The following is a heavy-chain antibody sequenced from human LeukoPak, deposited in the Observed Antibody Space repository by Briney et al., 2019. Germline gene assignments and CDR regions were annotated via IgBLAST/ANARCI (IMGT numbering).Heavy chain of an antibody. CDR2: IYSGGST. V-gene: IGHV3-53*01. CDR1: GFTVSSNY. CDR3: ARGVRVVPAAARITIFGVVPTWFDP. J-gene: IGHJ5*02. D-gene: IGHD3-3*01. Sequence: GGSLRLSCAASGFTVSSNYMSWVRQAPGKGLEWVSVIYSGGSTYYADSVKGRFTISRDNSKNTLYLQVNSLRAEDTAVYYCARGVRVVPAAARITIFGVVPTWFDPWGQGTLVTVSS.